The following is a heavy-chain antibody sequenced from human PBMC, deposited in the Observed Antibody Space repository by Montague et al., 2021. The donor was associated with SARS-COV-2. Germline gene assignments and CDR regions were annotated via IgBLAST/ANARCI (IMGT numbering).Heavy chain of an antibody. CDR3: ARIGYESVGYYYSYPD. J-gene: IGHJ1*01. Sequence: SETLSLTCTVSGASVRSGNSYWNWIRQPPGKGLEWIGYISYSGSTNYSSSLKSRVTISVDTSKNQLSLKVISATAADTAVYYCARIGYESVGYYYSYPDWGPGTLVTVSS. D-gene: IGHD3-22*01. V-gene: IGHV4-61*01. CDR2: ISYSGST. CDR1: GASVRSGNSY.